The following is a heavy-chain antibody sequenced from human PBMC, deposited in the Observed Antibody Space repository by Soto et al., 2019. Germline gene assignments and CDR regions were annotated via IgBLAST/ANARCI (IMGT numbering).Heavy chain of an antibody. CDR2: ISSSSSYI. D-gene: IGHD2-2*01. CDR1: GFTFSSYS. Sequence: PGGSLRLSCAASGFTFSSYSMNWVRQAPGKGLEWVSSISSSSSYIYYADSVKGRFTISRDNAKNSLYLQMNSLRAEDTAVYYCASTPAAIGRVSDYWGQGTLVTVSS. J-gene: IGHJ4*02. CDR3: ASTPAAIGRVSDY. V-gene: IGHV3-21*01.